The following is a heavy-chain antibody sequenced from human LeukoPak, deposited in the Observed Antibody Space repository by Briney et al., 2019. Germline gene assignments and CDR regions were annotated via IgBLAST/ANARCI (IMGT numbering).Heavy chain of an antibody. D-gene: IGHD4-11*01. CDR3: ARGGETKLTY. V-gene: IGHV3-7*01. J-gene: IGHJ4*02. CDR1: GFTFSFYQ. Sequence: GGSLRLSCAASGFTFSFYQMSWVRHAPGKGLERVANIKEDGNEKYYMDSVKGRFTISRDNAKNSLYLQMNSVRAEDTAVYYCARGGETKLTYWGQGTLVTVSS. CDR2: IKEDGNEK.